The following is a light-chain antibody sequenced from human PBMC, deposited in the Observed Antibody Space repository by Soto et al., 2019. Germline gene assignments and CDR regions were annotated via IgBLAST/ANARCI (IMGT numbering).Light chain of an antibody. Sequence: DIVMTQSPDSLAVSLGERATVNCKSSQSVLYSSSNKSFLAWYQQKPGQPPKLLIYWASTRESGVPDRLSGSGSGTDFTLTISSLQAEDVAVYYCQQYYSAPVTFGQGTRLEIK. CDR1: QSVLYSSSNKSF. V-gene: IGKV4-1*01. CDR2: WAS. CDR3: QQYYSAPVT. J-gene: IGKJ5*01.